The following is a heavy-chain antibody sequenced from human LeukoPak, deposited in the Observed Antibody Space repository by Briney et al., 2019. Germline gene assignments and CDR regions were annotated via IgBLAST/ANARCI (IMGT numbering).Heavy chain of an antibody. D-gene: IGHD1-14*01. Sequence: PGGSLRLSCAASGFTFSSYAMSWVRQAPGKGLEWVSAISGSGGSTYYADSVKGRFTISRDNSKNTLYLQMNSLRAEDTAVYYCAKERNMATSGVRDWFDPWGQGTLVTVSS. V-gene: IGHV3-23*01. CDR3: AKERNMATSGVRDWFDP. CDR1: GFTFSSYA. CDR2: ISGSGGST. J-gene: IGHJ5*02.